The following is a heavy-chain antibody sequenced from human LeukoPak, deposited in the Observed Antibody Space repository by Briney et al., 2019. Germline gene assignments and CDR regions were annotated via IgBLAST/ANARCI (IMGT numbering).Heavy chain of an antibody. CDR1: GGSISSSSYY. CDR2: IYYSGST. J-gene: IGHJ6*03. V-gene: IGHV4-39*07. CDR3: ARDQEGIVVVPAAIAPTYSYYMDV. Sequence: SETLSLTCTVSGGSISSSSYYWGWIRQPPGKELEWIVSIYYSGSTYYNPSRKSRVPTSVDTSKNQFSLKLSSVTAADTVVYYCARDQEGIVVVPAAIAPTYSYYMDVWGKGTTVTVSS. D-gene: IGHD2-2*02.